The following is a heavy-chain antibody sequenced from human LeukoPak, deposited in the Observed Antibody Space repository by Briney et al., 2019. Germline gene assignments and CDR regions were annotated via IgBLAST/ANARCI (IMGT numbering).Heavy chain of an antibody. D-gene: IGHD5-18*01. CDR3: ARAAGRGYNYGDYFDY. V-gene: IGHV4-59*01. J-gene: IGHJ4*02. CDR2: IYYSGST. Sequence: SETLSLTCTVSGGSISNYYWNWIRQSPAGKGLEWIGYIYYSGSTHYNPSLKSRVTISVDTSKNQFSLRLTSVIAADTAVYYCARAAGRGYNYGDYFDYWGQGTLVTVSS. CDR1: GGSISNYY.